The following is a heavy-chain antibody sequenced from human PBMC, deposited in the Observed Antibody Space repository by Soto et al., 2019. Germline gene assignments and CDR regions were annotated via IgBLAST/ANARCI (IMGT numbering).Heavy chain of an antibody. D-gene: IGHD3-22*01. J-gene: IGHJ4*01. CDR1: GGTCSNAW. Sequence: GGSLRLSWAASGGTCSNAWSNWVRQAPGKGLEWVGRVKSKNDGGTTDFAAPVKGRFAISRDDSKNMVYLEMNSLQTEDTAIYYCTTDSYITSIIVRFDYWGHGTLVTVS. CDR3: TTDSYITSIIVRFDY. V-gene: IGHV3-15*07. CDR2: VKSKNDGGTT.